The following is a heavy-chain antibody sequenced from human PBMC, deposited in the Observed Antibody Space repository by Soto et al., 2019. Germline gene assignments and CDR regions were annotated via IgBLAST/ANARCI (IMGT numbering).Heavy chain of an antibody. Sequence: NPSETLSLTCTVSGGSISSSSYYWGWIRQPPGKGLEWIGSIYYSGSTYYNPSLKSRVTISVDTSKNQFSLKLSSVTAADTAVYYCARGRLLWFGELSGLDYWGQGTLVTVSS. CDR2: IYYSGST. CDR3: ARGRLLWFGELSGLDY. J-gene: IGHJ4*02. CDR1: GGSISSSSYY. V-gene: IGHV4-39*01. D-gene: IGHD3-10*01.